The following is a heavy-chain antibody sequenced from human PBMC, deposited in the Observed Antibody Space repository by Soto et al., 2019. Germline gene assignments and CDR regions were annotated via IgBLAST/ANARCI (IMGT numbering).Heavy chain of an antibody. V-gene: IGHV4-30-4*08. CDR2: IHYSGST. CDR1: GGSISRGDCY. J-gene: IGHJ3*02. Sequence: QVQLQESGPGLVQPAQTLSLTCNVSGGSISRGDCYWSWIRQPPGKGLEWIGYIHYSGSTYYNPSLRSRVIASVHTSKNQFSLKLSSVTVADTAVYYCARWHLDGDYVWRGAFDIWGQGPMVTVSS. D-gene: IGHD4-17*01. CDR3: ARWHLDGDYVWRGAFDI.